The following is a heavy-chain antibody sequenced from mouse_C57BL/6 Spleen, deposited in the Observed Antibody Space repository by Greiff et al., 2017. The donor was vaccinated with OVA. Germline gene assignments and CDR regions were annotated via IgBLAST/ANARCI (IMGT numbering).Heavy chain of an antibody. V-gene: IGHV1-19*01. CDR3: ARYGYDAWFAY. J-gene: IGHJ3*01. D-gene: IGHD2-2*01. Sequence: EVKLMESGPVLVKPGASVKMSCKASGYTFTDYYMNWVKQSHGKSLEWIGVINPYNGGTSYNQKFKGKATLTVDKSSSTAYMELNSLTSEDSAVYYCARYGYDAWFAYWGQGTLVTVSA. CDR2: INPYNGGT. CDR1: GYTFTDYY.